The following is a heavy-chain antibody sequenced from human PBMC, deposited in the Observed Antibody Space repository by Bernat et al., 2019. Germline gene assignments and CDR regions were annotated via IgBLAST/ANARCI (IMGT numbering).Heavy chain of an antibody. Sequence: EVQLLESGGGLVQPGGSLRLSCAASGFTFSSYAMSWVRQAPGKGLEWVSATSGSEGSTYNVDSEKGQIAISGDKAKNTLYLQMNGLRAEETAVYYCASGIAVAAIDPVDYWGQGTLVTVSS. CDR1: GFTFSSYA. CDR2: TSGSEGST. D-gene: IGHD6-19*01. V-gene: IGHV3-23*01. CDR3: ASGIAVAAIDPVDY. J-gene: IGHJ4*02.